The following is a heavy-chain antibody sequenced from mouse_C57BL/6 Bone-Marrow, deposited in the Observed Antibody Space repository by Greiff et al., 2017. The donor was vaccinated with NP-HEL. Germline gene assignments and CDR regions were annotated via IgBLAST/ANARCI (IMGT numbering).Heavy chain of an antibody. CDR3: ARSPLWLRRNYYAMDY. D-gene: IGHD2-2*01. Sequence: EVQRVESGPGLAKPSQTLSLPCSVTGYSITSDYWNWIRKFPGNNLEYMGYISYSGSTYYNPSLKSRISITRDTSKNQYYLQLNSVTTEDTATYYCARSPLWLRRNYYAMDYWGQGTSVTVSS. CDR1: GYSITSDY. CDR2: ISYSGST. J-gene: IGHJ4*01. V-gene: IGHV3-8*01.